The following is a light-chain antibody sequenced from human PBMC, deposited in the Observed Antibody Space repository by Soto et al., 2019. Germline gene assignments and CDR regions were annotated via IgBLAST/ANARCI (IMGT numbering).Light chain of an antibody. J-gene: IGKJ1*01. CDR2: GAS. Sequence: EIVLTQSPGTLSLSPGERATLSCRASQSVSSSYLAWYQQKPGQAPRLLIYGASSRATGIPDRFSGSGSGTDVTLTISRLEPEDFAVYYCPPYGRARTFCQATKVEIK. CDR1: QSVSSSY. V-gene: IGKV3-20*01. CDR3: PPYGRART.